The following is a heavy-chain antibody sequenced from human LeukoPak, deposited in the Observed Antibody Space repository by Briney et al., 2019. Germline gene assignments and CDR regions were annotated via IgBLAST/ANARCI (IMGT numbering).Heavy chain of an antibody. Sequence: PGGSLRLSCAASGFTFSSYAMHWVRQAPGKGPEWVAVISYDGSNKYYADSVKGRFTISRDNSKNTLYLQMNSLRAEDTAVYYCARDMAYCGGDCYSGFDYWGQGTLVTVSS. CDR3: ARDMAYCGGDCYSGFDY. V-gene: IGHV3-30-3*01. D-gene: IGHD2-21*02. CDR2: ISYDGSNK. CDR1: GFTFSSYA. J-gene: IGHJ4*02.